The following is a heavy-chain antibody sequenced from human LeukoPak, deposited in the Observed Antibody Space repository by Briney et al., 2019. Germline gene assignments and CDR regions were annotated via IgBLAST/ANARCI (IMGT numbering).Heavy chain of an antibody. CDR3: ARLNPLDYGGNSGWFDP. J-gene: IGHJ5*02. D-gene: IGHD4-23*01. CDR1: GGSISSSSYY. CDR2: IFYSGST. V-gene: IGHV4-39*07. Sequence: SETLSLTCTVSGGSISSSSYYWGWVRQPPGKALEWIGNIFYSGSTYYSPSLKSRVTISLDTSRNQFSLKLSSVTAADTAVYYCARLNPLDYGGNSGWFDPWGQGTLVTVSS.